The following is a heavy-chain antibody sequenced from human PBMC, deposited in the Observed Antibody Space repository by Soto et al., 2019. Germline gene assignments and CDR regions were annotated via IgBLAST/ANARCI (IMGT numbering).Heavy chain of an antibody. J-gene: IGHJ6*02. CDR1: GGSFSGYY. V-gene: IGHV4-34*01. Sequence: SETLSLTCAVYGGSFSGYYWSWIRRPPGKGLEWIGEINHSGSTNYNPSLKSRVTISVDTSKNQFSLKLSSVTAADTAVYYCARCYYGSGSYYGMDVWGQGTTVTVSS. D-gene: IGHD3-10*01. CDR3: ARCYYGSGSYYGMDV. CDR2: INHSGST.